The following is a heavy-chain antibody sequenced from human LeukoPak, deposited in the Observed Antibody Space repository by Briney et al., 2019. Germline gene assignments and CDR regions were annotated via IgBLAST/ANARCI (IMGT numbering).Heavy chain of an antibody. CDR1: GFTFSSYS. D-gene: IGHD2-2*01. Sequence: GGSLRLSCAASGFTFSSYSMNWVRQAPGKGLEWVSSISSSSSYIYYADSVKGRFTISRDNAKSSLYLQMNSLRAEDTAVYYCASGFGIVVVPAAPFDPWGQGTLVTLSS. J-gene: IGHJ5*02. V-gene: IGHV3-21*01. CDR3: ASGFGIVVVPAAPFDP. CDR2: ISSSSSYI.